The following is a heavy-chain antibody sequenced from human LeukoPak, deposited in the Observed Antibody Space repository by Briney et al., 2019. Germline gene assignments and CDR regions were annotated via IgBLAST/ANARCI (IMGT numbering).Heavy chain of an antibody. CDR1: GFSLSTSGVG. V-gene: IGHV2-5*01. CDR2: IYWNDDK. D-gene: IGHD3-22*01. Sequence: SGPTLVKPTRTLTLTCTFSGFSLSTSGVGVGWIRQPPGKALEWLALIYWNDDKRYSPSLKSRLTITKDTSKNQVVLTMTNMDPVDTATYYCAHRLVPDYDSSGYFDYWGQGTLVTVSS. J-gene: IGHJ4*02. CDR3: AHRLVPDYDSSGYFDY.